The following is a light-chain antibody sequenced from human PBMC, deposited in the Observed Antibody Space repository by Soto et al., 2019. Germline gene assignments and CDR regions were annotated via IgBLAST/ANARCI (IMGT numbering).Light chain of an antibody. CDR3: QHYGSSPLT. Sequence: IVLTQSPGTLSLSPGERATLSCRASQSVPGSHLAWYQQKPGQAPRLLLYGASTRATGIPDRFSGSGSGTDFTLTISRVEPEDFAVFYCQHYGSSPLTFGGGTKMEIK. CDR1: QSVPGSH. J-gene: IGKJ4*01. V-gene: IGKV3-20*01. CDR2: GAS.